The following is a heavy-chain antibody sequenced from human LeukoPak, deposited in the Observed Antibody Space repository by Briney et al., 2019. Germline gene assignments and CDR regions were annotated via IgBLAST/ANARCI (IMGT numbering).Heavy chain of an antibody. D-gene: IGHD2-2*01. Sequence: PGGSLRLSCAASGFTFSSYAMSWVRQAPGKGLEWVSAISGSGGSTYYADSVKGRFTISRDNSKNTLYLQMNSLRAEDTAVYYCAKDPCSTTSCYSVYWGQGTLVTVSS. CDR3: AKDPCSTTSCYSVY. CDR2: ISGSGGST. V-gene: IGHV3-23*01. J-gene: IGHJ4*02. CDR1: GFTFSSYA.